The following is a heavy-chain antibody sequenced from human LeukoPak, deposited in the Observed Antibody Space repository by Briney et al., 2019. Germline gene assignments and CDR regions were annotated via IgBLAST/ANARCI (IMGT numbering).Heavy chain of an antibody. V-gene: IGHV3-30*02. CDR3: AKDPEDIVVVPSARHYYYYMDV. J-gene: IGHJ6*03. D-gene: IGHD2-2*01. Sequence: PGGSLRLSCAASGFIFNTYGMHWVRQAPGKGLEWVAFIRYDGSTKHYADSVKGRFTISRDNSKNTLYLQMNSLRAEDTAVYYCAKDPEDIVVVPSARHYYYYMDVWGKGTTVTISS. CDR2: IRYDGSTK. CDR1: GFIFNTYG.